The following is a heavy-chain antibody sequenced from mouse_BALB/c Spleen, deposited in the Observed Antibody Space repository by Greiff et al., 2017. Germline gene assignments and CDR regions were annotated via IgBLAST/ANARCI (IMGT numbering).Heavy chain of an antibody. V-gene: IGHV1-15*01. CDR1: GYTFTDYE. CDR2: IDPETGGT. CDR3: KSYGYGSFAY. J-gene: IGHJ3*01. Sequence: QVQLQQSGAELVRPWASVTLSCKASGYTFTDYEMHWVQQTPVHGLEWIGAIDPETGGTAYNQKFKGKATLTADKSSSTAYMELRSLTSTDSAVYYCKSYGYGSFAYWGQGTLVTVSA. D-gene: IGHD2-2*01.